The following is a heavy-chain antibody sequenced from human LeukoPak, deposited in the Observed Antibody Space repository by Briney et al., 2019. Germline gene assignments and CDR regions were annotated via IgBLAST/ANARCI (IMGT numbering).Heavy chain of an antibody. CDR1: GGTFINYA. Sequence: SVTVSFKASGGTFINYAISWVRQAPGQGLDWMGGIIPIFGTANYPQKFQGRVTITADESTSTAYMELSSLRSEDTAVYYCARDGGYCSSTSCQPYNWFDPWGQGTLVTVSS. J-gene: IGHJ5*02. V-gene: IGHV1-69*01. CDR3: ARDGGYCSSTSCQPYNWFDP. CDR2: IIPIFGTA. D-gene: IGHD2-2*01.